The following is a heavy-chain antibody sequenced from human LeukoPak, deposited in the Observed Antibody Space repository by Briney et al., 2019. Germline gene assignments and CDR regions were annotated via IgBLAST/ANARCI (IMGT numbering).Heavy chain of an antibody. J-gene: IGHJ4*02. CDR2: MSYDGSHK. CDR3: AKDRVTYSYYFDY. D-gene: IGHD4-11*01. V-gene: IGHV3-30*18. Sequence: GRSLRLSCAASGFTFSNYGMHWVRQAPGKGLEWVAIMSYDGSHKYYRDSVKGRFTISRDNSKNTLYLQMNSLRAEDTAVYYCAKDRVTYSYYFDYWGQGTLVTVSS. CDR1: GFTFSNYG.